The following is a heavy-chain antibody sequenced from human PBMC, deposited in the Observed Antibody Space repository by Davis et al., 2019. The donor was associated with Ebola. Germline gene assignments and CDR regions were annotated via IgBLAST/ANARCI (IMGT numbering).Heavy chain of an antibody. J-gene: IGHJ4*02. D-gene: IGHD2/OR15-2a*01. Sequence: GESLKISCAASGFSFSDHYMDWVRQAPGKGLGWVGRIRNKAKRYTTEYAASVKGRFTVSRDDSKNSLYLQMNSLKTEDTAVYYCARASDGGSGHFTFDYWGQGALVTVSS. CDR3: ARASDGGSGHFTFDY. CDR1: GFSFSDHY. CDR2: IRNKAKRYTT. V-gene: IGHV3-72*01.